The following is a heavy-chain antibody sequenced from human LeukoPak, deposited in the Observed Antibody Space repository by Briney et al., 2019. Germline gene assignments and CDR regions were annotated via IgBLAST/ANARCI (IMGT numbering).Heavy chain of an antibody. J-gene: IGHJ4*02. V-gene: IGHV1-2*02. CDR2: INPNSGGT. D-gene: IGHD6-6*01. CDR1: GYTFTGYY. CDR3: PRGVAARLYYFDY. Sequence: GASVKVSCKASGYTFTGYYMHWVGQAPGQGLEWMGWINPNSGGTNYAQKFQGRVTMTRDTSISTAYMDLTRLRSDDTAVYYCPRGVAARLYYFDYWGQGTLVTVSS.